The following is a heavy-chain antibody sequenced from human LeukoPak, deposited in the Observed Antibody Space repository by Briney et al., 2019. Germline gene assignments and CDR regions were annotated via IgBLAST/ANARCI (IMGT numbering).Heavy chain of an antibody. D-gene: IGHD2-15*01. CDR2: IYWNDDQ. Sequence: SGPTLVNPTQTLTLTCTFSGFSLSTSGVGVVWIRQSPGQALEWLAVIYWNDDQRYSPSLKSRLTITKDTSKNQVVLTMTNMDPADTATYHCAHNGLYHWGQGTLVTVSS. J-gene: IGHJ5*02. CDR3: AHNGLYH. V-gene: IGHV2-5*01. CDR1: GFSLSTSGVG.